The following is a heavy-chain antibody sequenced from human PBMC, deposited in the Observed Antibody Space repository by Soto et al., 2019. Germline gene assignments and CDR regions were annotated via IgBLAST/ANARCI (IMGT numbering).Heavy chain of an antibody. CDR1: GYTFTTYG. V-gene: IGHV1-18*01. CDR2: ISAYNGKT. D-gene: IGHD5-12*01. Sequence: QVQLMQSGAEVKKPGASVKVSCKASGYTFTTYGISWVRQAPGQGLEWMGWISAYNGKTNSAQKLQGRVTMTTDTSTSTAYMELRTLRSDDTAVYYCARESTMRGLDYWGQGTLVTVSS. CDR3: ARESTMRGLDY. J-gene: IGHJ4*02.